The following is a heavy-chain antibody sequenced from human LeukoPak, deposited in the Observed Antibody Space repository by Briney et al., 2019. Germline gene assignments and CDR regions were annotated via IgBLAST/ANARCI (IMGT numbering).Heavy chain of an antibody. J-gene: IGHJ5*02. CDR2: ISGSGGST. CDR1: GFTFSLHT. Sequence: GGSLRLSCAASGFTFSLHTMNWVRQAPGKGLEWVSDISGSGGSTYYADSVKGRFTISRDNSKNTLYLQMNSLRAEDTAVYYCAKKYNTGLDPWGQGTLVTVSS. D-gene: IGHD1-14*01. V-gene: IGHV3-23*01. CDR3: AKKYNTGLDP.